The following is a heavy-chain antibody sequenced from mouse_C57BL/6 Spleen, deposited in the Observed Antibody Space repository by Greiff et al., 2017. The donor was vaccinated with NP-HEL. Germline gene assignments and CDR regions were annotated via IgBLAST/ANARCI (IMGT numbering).Heavy chain of an antibody. CDR1: GFSLTSYG. CDR3: ARNWAGYSNPYAMDY. J-gene: IGHJ4*01. D-gene: IGHD2-5*01. Sequence: VMLVESGPGLVQPSQSLSITCTVSGFSLTSYGVHWVRQSPGKGLEWLGVIWSGGSTDYNAAFISRLSISKDNSKSQVFFKMNSLQADDTAIYYCARNWAGYSNPYAMDYWGQGTSVTVSS. V-gene: IGHV2-2*01. CDR2: IWSGGST.